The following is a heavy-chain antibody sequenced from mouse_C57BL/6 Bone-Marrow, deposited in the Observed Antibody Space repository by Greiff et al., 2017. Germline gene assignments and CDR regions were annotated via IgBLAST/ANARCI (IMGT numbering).Heavy chain of an antibody. J-gene: IGHJ1*03. CDR3: ARPRGITTVGANWYFDV. V-gene: IGHV5-17*01. D-gene: IGHD1-1*01. CDR2: ISSGSSTI. CDR1: GFTFSDYG. Sequence: EVQLVESGGGLVKPGGSLKLSCAASGFTFSDYGMHWVRQAPEKGLEWVAYISSGSSTIYYADTVKGRFAISRDNAKNTLFLQRTSLRSEDTAMYYSARPRGITTVGANWYFDVWGTGTTVTVSS.